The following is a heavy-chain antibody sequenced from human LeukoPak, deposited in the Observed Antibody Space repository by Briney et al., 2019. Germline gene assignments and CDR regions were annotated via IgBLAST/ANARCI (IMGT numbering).Heavy chain of an antibody. J-gene: IGHJ6*02. D-gene: IGHD3-3*01. CDR1: GFTFSSYW. CDR3: ARRLRFLEWLLLGGGGYYYGMDV. CDR2: ISYDGSNK. V-gene: IGHV3-30*03. Sequence: GGSLRLSCAASGFTFSSYWMTWVRQAPGKGLEWVAVISYDGSNKYYADSVKGRFTISRDNSKNTLYLQMNSLRAEDTAVYYCARRLRFLEWLLLGGGGYYYGMDVWGQGTTVTVSS.